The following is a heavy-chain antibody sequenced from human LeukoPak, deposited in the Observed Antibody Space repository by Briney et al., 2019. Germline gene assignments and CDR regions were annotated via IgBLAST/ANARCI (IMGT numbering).Heavy chain of an antibody. CDR1: GFTFSSYA. D-gene: IGHD3-3*01. CDR3: ARDYDFWSGFDY. V-gene: IGHV3-30-3*01. J-gene: IGHJ4*02. CDR2: ISYDGSNK. Sequence: GRSLRLSCAASGFTFSSYAMHWVRQAPGKGLEWVAVISYDGSNKYYADSVKGRFTISRDNSKNTLYLQMNSLRAEDTAVYYSARDYDFWSGFDYWGQGTLVTVSS.